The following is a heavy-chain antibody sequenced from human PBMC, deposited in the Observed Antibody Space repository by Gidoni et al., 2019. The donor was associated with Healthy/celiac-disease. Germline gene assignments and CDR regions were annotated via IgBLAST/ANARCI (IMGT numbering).Heavy chain of an antibody. J-gene: IGHJ6*02. Sequence: QVQLVQSGAEVKKPGASVKVSCKASGYTFTSYGTSWVRPAPGQGLEWMGWISAYNGNTNYAQKLQGRVTMTTDTSTSTAYMELRSLRSDDTAVYYCARDPSSSSWYSEVSYYYYYGMDVWGQGTTVTVSS. D-gene: IGHD6-13*01. CDR3: ARDPSSSSWYSEVSYYYYYGMDV. CDR1: GYTFTSYG. V-gene: IGHV1-18*01. CDR2: ISAYNGNT.